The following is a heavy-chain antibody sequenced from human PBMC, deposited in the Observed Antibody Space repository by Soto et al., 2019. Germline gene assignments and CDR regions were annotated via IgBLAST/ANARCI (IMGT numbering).Heavy chain of an antibody. CDR1: GGSISSRSYY. J-gene: IGHJ4*02. V-gene: IGHV4-39*01. CDR3: AIHYYDSSGYFPYYFDY. Sequence: SETLSLTGTVAGGSISSRSYYWGLIRQPPGNGMDWVGSIYYSGSTYYNPSRKSRVTRSGDTSKNQFSLKLSSVTAADTAVYYCAIHYYDSSGYFPYYFDYWGQGTLVTVSS. D-gene: IGHD3-22*01. CDR2: IYYSGST.